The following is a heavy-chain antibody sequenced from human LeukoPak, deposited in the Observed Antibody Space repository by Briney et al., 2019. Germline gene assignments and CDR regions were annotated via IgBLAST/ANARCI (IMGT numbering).Heavy chain of an antibody. CDR2: ISAYNGNT. J-gene: IGHJ6*02. CDR1: GYTFTSYG. V-gene: IGHV1-18*01. CDR3: VSASSWYYYYGMDV. Sequence: ASVKVSCKASGYTFTSYGISWVRQAPGQGLEWMGWISAYNGNTNYAQKLQGRVTMTTDTSTSTAYMELRSLRSDDTAVYYCVSASSWYYYYGMDVWGQGTTVTVSS. D-gene: IGHD6-6*01.